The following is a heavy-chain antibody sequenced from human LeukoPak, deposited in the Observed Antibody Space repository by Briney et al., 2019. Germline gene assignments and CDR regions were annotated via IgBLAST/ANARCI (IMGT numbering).Heavy chain of an antibody. D-gene: IGHD5-12*01. CDR1: GGSFSGYY. V-gene: IGHV4-34*01. Sequence: PSETLSLTCAVYGGSFSGYYWSWIRQPPGKGLEWIGEINHSGSTNYNPSLKSRVTISVGTSKNQFSLKLSSVTAADTAVYYCARLPPKVATMTVGYHMDVWGKGTMVTVSS. J-gene: IGHJ6*03. CDR3: ARLPPKVATMTVGYHMDV. CDR2: INHSGST.